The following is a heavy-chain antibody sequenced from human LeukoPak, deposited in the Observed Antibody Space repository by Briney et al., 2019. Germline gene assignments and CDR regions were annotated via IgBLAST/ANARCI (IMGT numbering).Heavy chain of an antibody. CDR3: ARDRRDIVTTYFDY. Sequence: GGSLRLSCTASGFTFSSYEMYWVRQAPGKGLEWVSYISSSGSTKYYADSVKGRFTISRDNAKNSLYLQMNSLRAEDTAVYYCARDRRDIVTTYFDYWGQGTLVTVSS. CDR2: ISSSGSTK. D-gene: IGHD5-12*01. J-gene: IGHJ4*02. V-gene: IGHV3-48*03. CDR1: GFTFSSYE.